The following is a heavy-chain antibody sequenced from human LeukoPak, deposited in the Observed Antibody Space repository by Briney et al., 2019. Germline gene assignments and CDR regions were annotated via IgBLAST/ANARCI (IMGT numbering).Heavy chain of an antibody. J-gene: IGHJ4*02. CDR1: GFTFSSYA. CDR3: AKADKYYDFWSGYYLGYFDY. CDR2: ISGSGGST. D-gene: IGHD3-3*01. V-gene: IGHV3-23*01. Sequence: PGGSLRLSCAASGFTFSSYAMSWVRQAPGKGLEWVSAISGSGGSTYYADSVKGRFTISRDNSKNTLYLQMNSLRAEDTAVYYCAKADKYYDFWSGYYLGYFDYWGQGTLVTVSS.